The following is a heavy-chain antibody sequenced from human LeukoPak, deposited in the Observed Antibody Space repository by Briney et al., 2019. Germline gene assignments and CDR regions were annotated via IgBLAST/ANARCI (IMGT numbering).Heavy chain of an antibody. Sequence: PSETLSLTCAVCGGSFSGYYWSWIRQPPGKGLEWIGEINHSGSTNYNPSLKSRVTISVDTSKNQFSLKLSSVTAADTAVYYCARQTGSGLFSLPGGQGTLVTVSS. V-gene: IGHV4-34*01. D-gene: IGHD3-10*01. CDR2: INHSGST. CDR1: GGSFSGYY. J-gene: IGHJ4*02. CDR3: ARQTGSGLFSLP.